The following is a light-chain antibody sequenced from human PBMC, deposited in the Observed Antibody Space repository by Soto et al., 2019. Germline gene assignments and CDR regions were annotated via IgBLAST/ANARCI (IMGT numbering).Light chain of an antibody. CDR3: QQYGNSPFT. CDR1: QSVSSSD. J-gene: IGKJ3*01. CDR2: GAS. V-gene: IGKV3-20*01. Sequence: EIVLTQSPGTLSLSPGERATLSCRASQSVSSSDLTRYQQKPGQAPRLLIYGASSRATGIPDRFSGSGSGTDFPLMISRLEPEDFAVYYCQQYGNSPFTFGPGTKVD.